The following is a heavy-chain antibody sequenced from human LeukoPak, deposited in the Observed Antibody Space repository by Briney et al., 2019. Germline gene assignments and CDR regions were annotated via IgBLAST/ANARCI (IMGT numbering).Heavy chain of an antibody. D-gene: IGHD6-13*01. V-gene: IGHV4-59*08. Sequence: SETLTLTCTVSGGSSSSYYWSWIRQPPGKGLEWIGYIFYSGSTNYNPSLKNRVTISVDSSKNQFSLKLSSVTAADTAVYYCAAGAGSIWYFFDPWGQGTLVTVSS. J-gene: IGHJ5*02. CDR2: IFYSGST. CDR1: GGSSSSYY. CDR3: AAGAGSIWYFFDP.